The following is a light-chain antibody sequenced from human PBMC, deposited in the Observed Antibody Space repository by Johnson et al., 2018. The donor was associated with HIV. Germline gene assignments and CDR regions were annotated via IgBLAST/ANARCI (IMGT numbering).Light chain of an antibody. CDR1: TSNIGNNY. CDR3: GAWDSSLSAYV. Sequence: SVLTQPPSVSATPGQKVTISCSGSTSNIGNNYVSWYQQFPGAAPKLLIYDDNKRPSRIPDRFSGSKSVTSATLGLTGLQTGDEADVYCGAWDSSLSAYVVGCWTKVTVV. CDR2: DDN. V-gene: IGLV1-51*01. J-gene: IGLJ1*01.